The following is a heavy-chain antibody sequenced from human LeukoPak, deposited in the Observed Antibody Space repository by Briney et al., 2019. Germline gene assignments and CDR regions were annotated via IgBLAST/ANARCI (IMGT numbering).Heavy chain of an antibody. CDR2: IKQDGSDK. Sequence: PGGSLRLSCAASGFTFSSYWMSWVRQAPGKGLEWVANIKQDGSDKYYVDSVKGRFTISRDNAKNSLYVQMNSLRAEDTAVYYCARDKIVGATNFDYWGQGTLVTVSS. D-gene: IGHD1-26*01. CDR3: ARDKIVGATNFDY. V-gene: IGHV3-7*03. CDR1: GFTFSSYW. J-gene: IGHJ4*02.